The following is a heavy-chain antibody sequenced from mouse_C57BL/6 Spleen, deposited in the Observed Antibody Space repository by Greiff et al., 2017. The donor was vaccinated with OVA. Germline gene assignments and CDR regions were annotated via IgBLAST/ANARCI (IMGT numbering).Heavy chain of an antibody. CDR1: GYTFTDYE. CDR2: IDPETGGT. J-gene: IGHJ4*01. V-gene: IGHV1-15*01. Sequence: QVQLQQSGAELVRPGASVTLSCKASGYTFTDYEMHWVKQTPVHGLEWIGAIDPETGGTAYNHKFKGKAILTTDKSSSTAYMELRSLTSEDSAVYYCTRDGLLLRASYAMDYWGQGTSVTVSS. D-gene: IGHD1-1*01. CDR3: TRDGLLLRASYAMDY.